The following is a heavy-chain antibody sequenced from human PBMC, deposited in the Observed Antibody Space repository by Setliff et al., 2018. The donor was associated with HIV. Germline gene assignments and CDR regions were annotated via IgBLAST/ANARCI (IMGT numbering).Heavy chain of an antibody. CDR1: GYTFTTYY. CDR2: INPNSGDT. V-gene: IGHV1-2*06. CDR3: TRSTTAD. D-gene: IGHD4-17*01. Sequence: ASVKVSCKASGYTFTTYYIHWVRQAPGQGLEWLGRINPNSGDTNYPQKFQGRVTMTRDTSISTAYMGLSRLRSDDTAVYYCTRSTTADWGQGTMVTVSS. J-gene: IGHJ4*02.